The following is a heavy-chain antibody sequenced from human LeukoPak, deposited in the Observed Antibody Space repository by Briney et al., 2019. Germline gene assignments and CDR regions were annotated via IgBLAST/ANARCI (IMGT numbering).Heavy chain of an antibody. Sequence: SETLSLTCAVYGGSFSGYYWSWIRQPPGKGQEWIGEINHSGSTNYNPSLKSRVTISVDTSKYQFSLKLSSVTAADTAVYYCARNIKNRYCSSTSCSPFDPWGQGTLVTVSS. D-gene: IGHD2-2*01. CDR1: GGSFSGYY. V-gene: IGHV4-34*01. CDR3: ARNIKNRYCSSTSCSPFDP. CDR2: INHSGST. J-gene: IGHJ5*02.